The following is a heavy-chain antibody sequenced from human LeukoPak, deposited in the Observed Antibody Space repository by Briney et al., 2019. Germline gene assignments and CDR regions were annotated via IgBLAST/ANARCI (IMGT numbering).Heavy chain of an antibody. D-gene: IGHD6-19*01. V-gene: IGHV4-39*01. CDR1: GGSISSSSYY. CDR3: ARRSSSGWSGRFDY. Sequence: PSETLSLTCTVSGGSISSSSYYWGWIRQPGGKGLEWFGSIYYSGSTYYNPSLKSRVTISVDTSKNQCSLKLSSVTAADTAVYYYARRSSSGWSGRFDYWGQGTLVTVSS. CDR2: IYYSGST. J-gene: IGHJ4*02.